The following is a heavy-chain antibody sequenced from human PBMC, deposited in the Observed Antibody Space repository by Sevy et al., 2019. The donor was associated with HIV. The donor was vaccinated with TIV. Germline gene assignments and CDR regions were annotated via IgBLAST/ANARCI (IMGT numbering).Heavy chain of an antibody. CDR2: IRRRSSTI. D-gene: IGHD4-17*01. CDR3: ARITVTTHFDY. CDR1: GFTFSSFI. Sequence: GGSLRLSCAASGFTFSSFIMSWVRQAPGKGLEWISYIRRRSSTIYYADSVMGRFTISRDDAENSLSLQMSSLRAEDTAVYYCARITVTTHFDYWGPGTLVTVSS. V-gene: IGHV3-48*01. J-gene: IGHJ4*02.